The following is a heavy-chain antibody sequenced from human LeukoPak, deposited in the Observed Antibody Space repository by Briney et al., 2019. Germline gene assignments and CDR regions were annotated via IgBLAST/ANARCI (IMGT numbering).Heavy chain of an antibody. J-gene: IGHJ4*02. CDR3: ARDRILRGSGSFTGEY. V-gene: IGHV3-21*01. CDR1: GFTFSSYS. D-gene: IGHD3-10*01. CDR2: ISSSSSYI. Sequence: GGSLRLSCAASGFTFSSYSMNWVRQAPGKGLEWVSSISSSSSYIYYADSVKGRFTISRDNAKNSLYLQMNSLRAEDTAVYYCARDRILRGSGSFTGEYWGQGTLVTGSS.